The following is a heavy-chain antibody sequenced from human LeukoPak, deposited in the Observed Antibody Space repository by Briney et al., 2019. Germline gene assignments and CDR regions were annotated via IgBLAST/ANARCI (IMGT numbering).Heavy chain of an antibody. CDR1: GYTFTDYY. J-gene: IGHJ4*02. CDR3: ARHRGPPNRLVTTKGFFDY. Sequence: ASVKVSCKASGYTFTDYYMHWVRQAPGQGLEWMGWISTYNGDTDYAQKLQGRVTLTTDTSTSTAYMELMSLRSDDTAVYYCARHRGPPNRLVTTKGFFDYWGQGTLVTVSS. V-gene: IGHV1-18*04. CDR2: ISTYNGDT. D-gene: IGHD3-9*01.